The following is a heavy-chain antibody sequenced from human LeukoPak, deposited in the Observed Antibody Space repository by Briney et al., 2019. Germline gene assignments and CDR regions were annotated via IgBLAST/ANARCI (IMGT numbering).Heavy chain of an antibody. Sequence: ASVKVSCKASGGTFSSYAISWVRQAPAQGREWMGGIIPICGTANYAQKSQGRVTITADESTSTAYMELSSLGSEDTAVYYCARAGILWFDYWGQGTLVTVSS. CDR1: GGTFSSYA. D-gene: IGHD2-15*01. CDR3: ARAGILWFDY. V-gene: IGHV1-69*01. J-gene: IGHJ4*02. CDR2: IIPICGTA.